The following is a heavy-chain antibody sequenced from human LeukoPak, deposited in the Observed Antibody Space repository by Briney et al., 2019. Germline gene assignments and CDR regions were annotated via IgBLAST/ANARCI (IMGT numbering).Heavy chain of an antibody. J-gene: IGHJ4*02. Sequence: PGGSLKLSCAASRFTFSSYGMHWVRQAPGKGLEWVAVISYDGSNKYYADSVKGRFTISRDNSKNTLYLQMNSLRAEDTAVYYCAKDDAWRGGYEVLDYWGQGTLVTVSS. CDR1: RFTFSSYG. V-gene: IGHV3-30*18. CDR3: AKDDAWRGGYEVLDY. D-gene: IGHD1-26*01. CDR2: ISYDGSNK.